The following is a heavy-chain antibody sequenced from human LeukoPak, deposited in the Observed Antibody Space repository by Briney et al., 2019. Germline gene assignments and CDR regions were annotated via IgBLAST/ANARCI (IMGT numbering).Heavy chain of an antibody. Sequence: GASVKVSCKASGYTFTGYYMHWVRQAPGQGLEWMGWINPNSGGTNYAQKFQGRVTMTRDTSISTAYMELSRLRSDDTAVYYCARRRGTAGYYFDYWGQGTLVTVSS. CDR2: INPNSGGT. J-gene: IGHJ4*02. CDR1: GYTFTGYY. V-gene: IGHV1-2*02. CDR3: ARRRGTAGYYFDY. D-gene: IGHD6-13*01.